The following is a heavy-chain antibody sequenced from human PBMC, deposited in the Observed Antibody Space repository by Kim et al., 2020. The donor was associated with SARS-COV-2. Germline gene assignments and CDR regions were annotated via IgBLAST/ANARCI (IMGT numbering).Heavy chain of an antibody. V-gene: IGHV3-11*01. Sequence: GGSLRLSCAASGFTFTDYYLSWIRQAPGKGPVWVSSVSGGGGTRYEAAVKGRFTTTSGNAENKLDFQMNNRRAEDTTVFYCATARFGNWG. CDR1: GFTFTDYY. CDR3: ATARFGN. J-gene: IGHJ3*02. CDR2: VSGGGGTR.